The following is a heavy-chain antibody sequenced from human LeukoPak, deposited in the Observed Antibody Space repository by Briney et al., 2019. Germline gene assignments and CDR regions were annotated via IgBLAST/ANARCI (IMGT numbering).Heavy chain of an antibody. V-gene: IGHV3-33*01. Sequence: GRSLRLSCAASGFTFSSYGIHWVRQAPGKGLEWVAVIWSDGSYKYHADSVKGRFTISRDNSKNTLYLQMNSLRAEDTAVYSCARGNGPYYYMDVWGKGTTVTVSS. CDR3: ARGNGPYYYMDV. D-gene: IGHD2-8*01. CDR2: IWSDGSYK. CDR1: GFTFSSYG. J-gene: IGHJ6*03.